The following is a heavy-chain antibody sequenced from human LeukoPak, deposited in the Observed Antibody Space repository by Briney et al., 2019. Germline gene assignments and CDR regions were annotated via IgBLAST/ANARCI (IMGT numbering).Heavy chain of an antibody. CDR3: AKGPRRGYSYGSRYFDY. V-gene: IGHV3-9*01. Sequence: PGRSLRLSCAASGFTFDDYAMHWVRQAPGKGLEWVSGISWNSGSIGYADSVKGRFTISRDNAKNSLYLQMNSLRAEDTALYYCAKGPRRGYSYGSRYFDYWGQGTLVTVSS. J-gene: IGHJ4*02. CDR1: GFTFDDYA. D-gene: IGHD5-18*01. CDR2: ISWNSGSI.